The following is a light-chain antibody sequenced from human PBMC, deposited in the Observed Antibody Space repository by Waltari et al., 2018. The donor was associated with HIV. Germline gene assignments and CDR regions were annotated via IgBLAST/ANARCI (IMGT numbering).Light chain of an antibody. CDR3: SSYTSITLI. CDR1: GSDIGGYNY. Sequence: QSALTQPASVSGSPGQSITISCTGSGSDIGGYNYVSWYQHYPGKAPKLIIYDVSRRPSVVSNRFSCSKSGNTASLTISGLRAEDETDYYCSSYTSITLILGGGTKLTVL. V-gene: IGLV2-14*03. J-gene: IGLJ2*01. CDR2: DVS.